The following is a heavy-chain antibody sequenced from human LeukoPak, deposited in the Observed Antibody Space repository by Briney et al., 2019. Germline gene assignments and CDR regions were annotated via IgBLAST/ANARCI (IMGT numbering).Heavy chain of an antibody. CDR2: IYTSGST. CDR1: GGSISSYY. V-gene: IGHV4-4*07. CDR3: TRALVGVGTLDWFDP. J-gene: IGHJ5*02. D-gene: IGHD1-26*01. Sequence: SETLSLTCTVSGGSISSYYWSWIRQPAGKGLEWIGRIYTSGSTNYNPSLKSRVTMSVDTSKNQFSLKLSSVTAADTAVYYCTRALVGVGTLDWFDPWGPGTLVTVSS.